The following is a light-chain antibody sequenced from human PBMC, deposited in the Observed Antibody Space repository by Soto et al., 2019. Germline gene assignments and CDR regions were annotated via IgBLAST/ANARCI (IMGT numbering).Light chain of an antibody. CDR1: QSVNSN. CDR2: GAS. CDR3: QNYNDWPLT. J-gene: IGKJ4*01. V-gene: IGKV3-15*01. Sequence: EIVMTQSPATLSVSPGERATLSCRPSQSVNSNLAWYQQKPGQAPRLLIFGASTRATGIPARFSGSGSGTEFNLTIISLQSEDVAVYYCQNYNDWPLTFGGGTKVEIK.